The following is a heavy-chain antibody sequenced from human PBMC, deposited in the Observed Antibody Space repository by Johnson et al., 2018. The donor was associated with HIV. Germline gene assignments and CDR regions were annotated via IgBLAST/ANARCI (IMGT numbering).Heavy chain of an antibody. CDR2: ISSSGSTI. D-gene: IGHD4-23*01. CDR3: AREQYGGNSNAGDGFDI. Sequence: QVQLVESGGGLVQPGGSLRLSCAASGFTFSDYYMSWIRQAPGKGLEWVSYISSSGSTIYYADSVKGRFTISRDNAKNSLSLQMNSLGAEDTAVYYCAREQYGGNSNAGDGFDIWGQGTMVTVSS. CDR1: GFTFSDYY. V-gene: IGHV3-11*04. J-gene: IGHJ3*02.